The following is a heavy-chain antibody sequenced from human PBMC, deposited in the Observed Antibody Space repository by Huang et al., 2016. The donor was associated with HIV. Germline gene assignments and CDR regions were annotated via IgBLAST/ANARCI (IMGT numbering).Heavy chain of an antibody. CDR2: SNPSGAST. J-gene: IGHJ4*02. D-gene: IGHD3-10*01. CDR1: GYTFTTYH. V-gene: IGHV1-46*01. Sequence: QVQLVQSGAEVKKPGASVKISCKASGYTFTTYHMHWVRQAPGKGLEWMGMSNPSGASTRYAQTVQGRVTMTSDTSTSTVYMELSSLTPEDTAVYYCARALLLFGLGSPLDFWGQGSLVTVSS. CDR3: ARALLLFGLGSPLDF.